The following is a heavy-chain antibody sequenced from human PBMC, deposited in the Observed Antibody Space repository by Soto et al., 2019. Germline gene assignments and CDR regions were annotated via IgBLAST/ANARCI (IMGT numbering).Heavy chain of an antibody. Sequence: GGSLRLSCAASGFTFSSYAMSWVRQAPGKGLEWVSGISGSGGSTYYADSVKGRFTISRDNSKNTLYLQMNSLRAEDTAVYYCAKIQWLGRTFSSVYWYFDLWGRGTLVTVSS. V-gene: IGHV3-23*01. CDR2: ISGSGGST. CDR1: GFTFSSYA. J-gene: IGHJ2*01. D-gene: IGHD6-19*01. CDR3: AKIQWLGRTFSSVYWYFDL.